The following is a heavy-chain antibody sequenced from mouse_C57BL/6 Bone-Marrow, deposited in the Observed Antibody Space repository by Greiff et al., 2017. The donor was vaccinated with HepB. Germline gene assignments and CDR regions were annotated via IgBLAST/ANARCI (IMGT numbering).Heavy chain of an antibody. CDR1: GYSITSGYY. J-gene: IGHJ2*01. Sequence: EVQRVESGPGLVKPSQSLSLTCSVTGYSITSGYYWNWIRQFPGNKLEWMGYISYDGSNNYNPSLKNRISITRDTSKNQFFLKLNSVTTEDTATYYCARGLIYYYGREGFDYWGQGTTLTVSS. D-gene: IGHD1-1*01. CDR3: ARGLIYYYGREGFDY. CDR2: ISYDGSN. V-gene: IGHV3-6*01.